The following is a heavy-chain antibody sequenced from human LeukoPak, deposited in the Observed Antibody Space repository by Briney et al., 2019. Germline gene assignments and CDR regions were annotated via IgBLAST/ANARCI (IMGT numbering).Heavy chain of an antibody. D-gene: IGHD4-17*01. CDR1: GFTLSSYW. CDR2: IMHDGSEK. V-gene: IGHV3-7*01. Sequence: GGSLRLSCTASGFTLSSYWMTWVRQAPGKGLEWVGNIMHDGSEKNYVDSVKGRFFISRDNAKSSLYLQMNSLRAEDTALYYCARDLGMTDGDYVSYFDYWGQGTLVTVSS. J-gene: IGHJ4*02. CDR3: ARDLGMTDGDYVSYFDY.